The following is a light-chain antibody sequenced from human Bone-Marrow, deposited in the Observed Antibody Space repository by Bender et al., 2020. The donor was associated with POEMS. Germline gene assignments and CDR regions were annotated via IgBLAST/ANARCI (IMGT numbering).Light chain of an antibody. V-gene: IGLV2-14*01. CDR2: EVT. CDR3: CSYANEMNL. Sequence: QSALTQPASVSGSPGQSITISCTGTSSDVGGYNYVSWYQQHPGKAPKLLIYEVTKRPSGVPARFSGSKSGNTASLTISGLQAEDEADYYCCSYANEMNLFGGGTKLTVL. J-gene: IGLJ2*01. CDR1: SSDVGGYNY.